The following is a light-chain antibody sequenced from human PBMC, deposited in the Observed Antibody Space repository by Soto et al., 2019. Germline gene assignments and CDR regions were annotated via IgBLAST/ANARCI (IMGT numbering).Light chain of an antibody. V-gene: IGLV2-14*01. CDR2: VVS. Sequence: QSALTQPASVSGSPGQSITISCTGTSSDVGAYDYVSWYQQHPAKAPKLIIYVVSNRPSGVSNRFSGSKSGNTASLTISGLQAEDEADSYFSLYTSSDTPYVFGTGTKLTVL. J-gene: IGLJ1*01. CDR1: SSDVGAYDY. CDR3: SLYTSSDTPYV.